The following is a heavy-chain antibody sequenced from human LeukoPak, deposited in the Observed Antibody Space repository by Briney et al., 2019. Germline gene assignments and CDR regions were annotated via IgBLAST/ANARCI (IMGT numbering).Heavy chain of an antibody. J-gene: IGHJ6*02. CDR1: GFTFSSYG. V-gene: IGHV3-30*18. D-gene: IGHD3-22*01. CDR2: ISYDGSNK. CDR3: AKDSSGAYYQHYYGMDV. Sequence: GGSLRLSCAASGFTFSSYGMHWVRQAPGKGLEWVAVISYDGSNKYYADSVKGRFTISRDNSKNTLYLQMNSLRAEDTAVYYCAKDSSGAYYQHYYGMDVWGQGTTVTVSS.